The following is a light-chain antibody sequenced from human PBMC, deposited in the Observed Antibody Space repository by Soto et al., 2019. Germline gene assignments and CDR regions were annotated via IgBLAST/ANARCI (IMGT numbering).Light chain of an antibody. CDR2: KAS. Sequence: DIQMTQSPSTLSASVGDRVTITCRASQSISSWLAWYQQKPGKAPNLLIYKASTLESGVPSRFSGSGSGTAHALTVSSLEADGFATNYWHQYDRYPLSFGGGPRVEIK. V-gene: IGKV1-5*03. CDR1: QSISSW. CDR3: HQYDRYPLS. J-gene: IGKJ4*02.